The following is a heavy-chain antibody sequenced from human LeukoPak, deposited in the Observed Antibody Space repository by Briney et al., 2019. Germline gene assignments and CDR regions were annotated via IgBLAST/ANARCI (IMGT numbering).Heavy chain of an antibody. D-gene: IGHD2-2*01. CDR2: IYTSGST. V-gene: IGHV4-59*08. CDR1: GGSISSYY. Sequence: SETLSLTCTVSGGSISSYYWSWIRQPPGKGLEWIGYIYTSGSTNYNSSLKSRVTISVDTSKNQLSLKLSSVTAAETAVYYCARHRGYCSSTSCYYAFDIWGQGTMVTVSS. J-gene: IGHJ3*02. CDR3: ARHRGYCSSTSCYYAFDI.